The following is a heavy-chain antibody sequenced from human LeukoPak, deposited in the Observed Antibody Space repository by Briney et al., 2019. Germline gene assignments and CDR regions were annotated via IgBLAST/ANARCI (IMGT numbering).Heavy chain of an antibody. D-gene: IGHD3-9*01. J-gene: IGHJ4*02. CDR2: IHHSGSI. V-gene: IGHV4-4*02. CDR1: GVFISSSNW. Sequence: SGTLSLTCAVSGVFISSSNWWSWVRQPPGKGLEWIVEIHHSGSINYNPSLKSRVTISVDKSKNQFSLKLSSVTAADTAVYYCASGRARRYFGYYFDYWGQRTLVTVSS. CDR3: ASGRARRYFGYYFDY.